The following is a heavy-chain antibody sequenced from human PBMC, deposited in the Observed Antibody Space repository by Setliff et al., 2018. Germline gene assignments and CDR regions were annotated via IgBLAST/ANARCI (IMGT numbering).Heavy chain of an antibody. J-gene: IGHJ6*02. CDR3: ARVSGMGSPPYYYYYYGMDV. D-gene: IGHD6-25*01. V-gene: IGHV4-39*07. Sequence: SETLSLTCTVSGGSISSSRYYWGWIRQPPGKGLEWIGSIYYSGSTYYNPSLKSRVTIPVDTSKNQFSLKLSSVTAADTAVYYCARVSGMGSPPYYYYYYGMDVWGQGTTVTVSS. CDR1: GGSISSSRYY. CDR2: IYYSGST.